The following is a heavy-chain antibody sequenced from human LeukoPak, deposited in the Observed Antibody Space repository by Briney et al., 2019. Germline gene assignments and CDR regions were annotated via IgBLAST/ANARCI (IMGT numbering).Heavy chain of an antibody. CDR1: GYTFTSNY. Sequence: ASVKVSCKASGYTFTSNYIHWVRQAPGQGLEWMGIINPSGGSTSYAQKFQGRVTMTRDTSTSTVYMELSSLRSEDTAVYYCARDMSPTYYYDSSGYYPFDYWGQGTLVTVSS. D-gene: IGHD3-22*01. J-gene: IGHJ4*02. CDR3: ARDMSPTYYYDSSGYYPFDY. CDR2: INPSGGST. V-gene: IGHV1-46*01.